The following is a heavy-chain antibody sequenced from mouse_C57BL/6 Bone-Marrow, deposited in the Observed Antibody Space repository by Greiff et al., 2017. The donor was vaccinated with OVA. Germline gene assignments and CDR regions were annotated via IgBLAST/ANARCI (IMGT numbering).Heavy chain of an antibody. CDR2: ISSGSSTI. J-gene: IGHJ1*03. CDR3: AIYYGFWYFDV. CDR1: GFTFSDYG. Sequence: EVKLVESGGGLVKPGGSLKLSCAASGFTFSDYGMHWVRQAPEKGLEWVAYISSGSSTIYYADTVKGRFTISRDNAKNTLFLQMTSLRSEDTAMYYCAIYYGFWYFDVWGTGTTVTVSS. V-gene: IGHV5-17*01. D-gene: IGHD1-2*01.